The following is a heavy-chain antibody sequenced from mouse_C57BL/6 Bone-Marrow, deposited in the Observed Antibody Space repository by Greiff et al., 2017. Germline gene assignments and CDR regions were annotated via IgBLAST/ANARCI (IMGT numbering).Heavy chain of an antibody. V-gene: IGHV5-15*01. CDR2: ISNLAYSI. CDR1: GFTFSDYG. Sequence: EVKLVESGGGLVQPGGSLKLSCAASGFTFSDYGMAWVRQAPRKGPEWVAFISNLAYSIYYADTVTGRFTISRENAKNTLYLEMSSLRSEDTAMYYCARHNLPHAMDYWGQGTSVTVSS. J-gene: IGHJ4*01. CDR3: ARHNLPHAMDY.